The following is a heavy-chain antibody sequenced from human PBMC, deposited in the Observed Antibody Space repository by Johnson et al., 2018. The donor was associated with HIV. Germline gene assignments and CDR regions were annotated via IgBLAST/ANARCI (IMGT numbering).Heavy chain of an antibody. D-gene: IGHD6-13*01. CDR2: ISGSGGST. CDR3: ARAVRIGVGGTVLGASDI. J-gene: IGHJ3*02. CDR1: GFDFKSYA. Sequence: GSLRISCAASGFDFKSYAMTWVRQAPGKGLEWVSAISGSGGSTYYTDSLKGRFTISRDNAKNSLYLQMNSLRVEDTALHYCARAVRIGVGGTVLGASDIWGQGTMVTVSS. V-gene: IGHV3-23*01.